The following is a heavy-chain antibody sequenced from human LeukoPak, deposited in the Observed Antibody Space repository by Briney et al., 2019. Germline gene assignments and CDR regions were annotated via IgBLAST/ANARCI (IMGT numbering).Heavy chain of an antibody. D-gene: IGHD5-18*01. V-gene: IGHV3-48*04. J-gene: IGHJ4*02. Sequence: GGSLRLSCTASGFTFSDYNMNWVRQAPGKGLEWISYISSRSSTIYYADSVKGRFTISRDNAQNSLHLQMNSLRGEDTAVYYCARDVDTGLVTPPLDYWGQGTLVTVSS. CDR3: ARDVDTGLVTPPLDY. CDR2: ISSRSSTI. CDR1: GFTFSDYN.